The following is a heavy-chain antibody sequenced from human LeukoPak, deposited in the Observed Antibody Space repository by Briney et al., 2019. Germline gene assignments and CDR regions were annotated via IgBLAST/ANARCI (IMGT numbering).Heavy chain of an antibody. CDR2: IGTAGDT. Sequence: PGGSLRLSCAASGFTFSSYDMHWVRQATGKGLEWVSAIGTAGDTYYPGSVKGRFTISRENAKNSLYLQMNSLRAGDTAVYYCARDRQNKDFWSGGDYWGQGTLVTVSS. CDR3: ARDRQNKDFWSGGDY. V-gene: IGHV3-13*01. CDR1: GFTFSSYD. D-gene: IGHD3-3*01. J-gene: IGHJ4*02.